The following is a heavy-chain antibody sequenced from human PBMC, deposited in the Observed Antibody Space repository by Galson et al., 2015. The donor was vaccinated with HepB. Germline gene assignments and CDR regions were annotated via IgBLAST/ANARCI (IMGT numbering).Heavy chain of an antibody. D-gene: IGHD2/OR15-2a*01. CDR3: ARGGTVLGTKFNWFDP. Sequence: SAKVSCKASRYSFTGYYMHWVRQAPGQGLEWMGRINPKSGGTNYAQKFQGRVTMTRDTSISTVYMELSRLRFDDTAVYYCARGGTVLGTKFNWFDPWGQGTLVTVSS. CDR1: RYSFTGYY. CDR2: INPKSGGT. J-gene: IGHJ5*02. V-gene: IGHV1-2*06.